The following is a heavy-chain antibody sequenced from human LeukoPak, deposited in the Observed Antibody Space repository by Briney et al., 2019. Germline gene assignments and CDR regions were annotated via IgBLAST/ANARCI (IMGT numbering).Heavy chain of an antibody. CDR3: ARDRGMVRGKYNWFDP. Sequence: ASVKVSCKASGYTFTSYGISWVRQAPGQGLEWMGWMSAYNGNTNYAQKLQGRVTMTTDTSTSTAYMELRSLRSDDTAVYYCARDRGMVRGKYNWFDPWGQGTLVTVSS. CDR1: GYTFTSYG. J-gene: IGHJ5*02. D-gene: IGHD3-10*01. V-gene: IGHV1-18*04. CDR2: MSAYNGNT.